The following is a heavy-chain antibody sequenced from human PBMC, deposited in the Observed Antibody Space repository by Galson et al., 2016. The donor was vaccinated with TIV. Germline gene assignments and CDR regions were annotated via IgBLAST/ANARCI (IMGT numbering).Heavy chain of an antibody. D-gene: IGHD4/OR15-4a*01. CDR2: IRHDGSNK. V-gene: IGHV3-30*02. Sequence: SLRLSCAASGFTFSIYGMHWVRQAPGKGLEWVTFIRHDGSNKFYANSVKGRFTISRDNAKNTVYLQMNSLRPDGTGTYYCAKAIANYQLLPAGYSDYWGQGTLVTVSS. CDR3: AKAIANYQLLPAGYSDY. J-gene: IGHJ4*02. CDR1: GFTFSIYG.